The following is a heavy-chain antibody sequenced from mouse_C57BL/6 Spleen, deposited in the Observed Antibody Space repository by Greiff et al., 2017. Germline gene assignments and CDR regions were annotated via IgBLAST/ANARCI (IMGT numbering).Heavy chain of an antibody. D-gene: IGHD3-2*02. J-gene: IGHJ4*01. CDR3: AGHSSGYVEAMDY. CDR2: IHPSDSDT. CDR1: GYTFTGYW. V-gene: IGHV1-74*01. Sequence: QVQLQQPGAELVKPGASVTVSCKASGYTFTGYWLHWVKQRPGQGLEWIGRIHPSDSDTNYNQKFKGKATLTVDKSSSTAYMQLSSLTSEDSAVYYCAGHSSGYVEAMDYWGQGTSVTVSS.